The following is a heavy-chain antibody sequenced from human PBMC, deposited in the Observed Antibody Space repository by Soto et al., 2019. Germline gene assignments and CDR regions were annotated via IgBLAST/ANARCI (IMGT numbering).Heavy chain of an antibody. CDR3: ARADHYGDSRFDY. CDR1: CYSISSGYY. J-gene: IGHJ4*02. CDR2: IYHSGST. Sequence: PSETLSLTCAVSCYSISSGYYWGWIRQPPGKGLEWIGSIYHSGSTYYNPSLKSRVTISVDTSKNQFSLKLSSVTAADTAVYYCARADHYGDSRFDYWGQGTLVTVSS. V-gene: IGHV4-38-2*01. D-gene: IGHD4-17*01.